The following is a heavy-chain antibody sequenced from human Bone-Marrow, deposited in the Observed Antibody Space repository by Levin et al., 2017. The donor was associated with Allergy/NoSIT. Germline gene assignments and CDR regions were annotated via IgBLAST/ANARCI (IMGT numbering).Heavy chain of an antibody. V-gene: IGHV3-21*01. D-gene: IGHD2/OR15-2a*01. Sequence: TPGGSLRLSCIVSGFTFSDYSIYWVRQAPGKGLEWISSISGDSSDLYYADSVKGRFTISRDNAKNSLNLQVSSLRAEDTAVYHCVRGIIGDVRVAHKEAFDVWGQGTMVTVSS. CDR3: VRGIIGDVRVAHKEAFDV. CDR1: GFTFSDYS. CDR2: ISGDSSDL. J-gene: IGHJ3*01.